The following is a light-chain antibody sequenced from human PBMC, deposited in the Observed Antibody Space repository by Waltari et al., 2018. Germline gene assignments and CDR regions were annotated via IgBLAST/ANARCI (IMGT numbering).Light chain of an antibody. J-gene: IGKJ2*01. V-gene: IGKV3-15*01. CDR2: AAS. CDR1: QSINNN. Sequence: EIVMTQSPATLSVSPGERATLSCRASQSINNNLAWYQQNHGRPPRLLIYAASTRATGVPSRFSGSGFGTEFTLSISTMQSEDFAVYYCQQNNNWPYTFGQGTDLEIK. CDR3: QQNNNWPYT.